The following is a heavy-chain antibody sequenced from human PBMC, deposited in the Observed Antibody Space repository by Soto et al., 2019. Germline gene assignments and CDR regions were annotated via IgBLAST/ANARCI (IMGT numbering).Heavy chain of an antibody. CDR3: ARYYLGDYYDSSGWPGAFDI. CDR1: GYTFTSYG. J-gene: IGHJ3*02. D-gene: IGHD3-22*01. Sequence: ASVKVSCKASGYTFTSYGISWVRQAPGQGLEWMGWISAYNGNTNYAQKLQGRVTMTTDTSTSTAYMELRSLRSDDTAVYYCARYYLGDYYDSSGWPGAFDIWGQGT. CDR2: ISAYNGNT. V-gene: IGHV1-18*04.